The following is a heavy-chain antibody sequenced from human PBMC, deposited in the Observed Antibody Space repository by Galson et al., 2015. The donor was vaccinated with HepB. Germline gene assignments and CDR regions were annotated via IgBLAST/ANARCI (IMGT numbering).Heavy chain of an antibody. J-gene: IGHJ2*01. CDR2: IDTRGVV. CDR1: GFFVSNYY. V-gene: IGHV3-66*01. CDR3: ARDRGYFDL. Sequence: SLRLSCAASGFFVSNYYMNWVRQAPGTGLEWVSSIDTRGVVRYVDSVKGRFTISRDSSKNTLDLQSSNLRAEDTAANFCARDRGYFDLWGRGTLVTVSS.